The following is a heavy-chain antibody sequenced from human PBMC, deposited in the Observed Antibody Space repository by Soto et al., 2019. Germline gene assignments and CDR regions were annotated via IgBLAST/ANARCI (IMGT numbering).Heavy chain of an antibody. Sequence: GASVKVSCKASGYTFSSYYLQWVRQAPGQGLEWMGIINPSGDHTSYAQKFQGRVTMTRDTSTSTVYMELSSLRSEDTAVYYCARVAVRGDGNNWFDPWGQGTLVTVSS. CDR3: ARVAVRGDGNNWFDP. J-gene: IGHJ5*02. CDR2: INPSGDHT. D-gene: IGHD3-10*01. V-gene: IGHV1-46*03. CDR1: GYTFSSYY.